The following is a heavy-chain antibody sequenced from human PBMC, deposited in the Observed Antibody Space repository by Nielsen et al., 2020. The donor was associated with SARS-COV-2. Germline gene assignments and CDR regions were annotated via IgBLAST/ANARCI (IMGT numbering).Heavy chain of an antibody. CDR3: APELSDCNETPCHRLGFDP. D-gene: IGHD2/OR15-2a*01. CDR2: VYHSGAT. CDR1: GGSIRSTNW. Sequence: SETLSLTCAVSGGSIRSTNWWTWVRQFPGKGLEWIGEVYHSGATNYNPSLDSRLTISVDKTNNHFSLKLNSVTAADTAIYYCAPELSDCNETPCHRLGFDPWGRGTLVTVYS. V-gene: IGHV4-4*02. J-gene: IGHJ5*02.